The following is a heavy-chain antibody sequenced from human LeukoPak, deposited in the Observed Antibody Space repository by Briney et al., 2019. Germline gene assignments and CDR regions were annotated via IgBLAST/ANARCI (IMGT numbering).Heavy chain of an antibody. Sequence: GASVKVSCKASGYTFTGYYMHWVRQAPGQGLEWMGWINPNSGGTNYAQKFQGRVTMTRDTSISTAYMELSRLRSDDTAAYYCASFSRIAARGYFDYWGQGTLVTVSS. J-gene: IGHJ4*02. CDR1: GYTFTGYY. CDR2: INPNSGGT. V-gene: IGHV1-2*02. D-gene: IGHD6-6*01. CDR3: ASFSRIAARGYFDY.